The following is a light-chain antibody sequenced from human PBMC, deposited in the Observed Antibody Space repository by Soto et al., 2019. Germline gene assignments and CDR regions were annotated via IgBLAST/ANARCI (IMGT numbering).Light chain of an antibody. CDR2: EVS. CDR3: SSSTSSTVL. V-gene: IGLV2-14*01. CDR1: SSDVGGYNY. J-gene: IGLJ2*01. Sequence: QPVLTQPASMSGSPGQSITISCTGTSSDVGGYNYVSWYQQHPGKAPRLMLYEVSNRPSRVSSRFSGSKSGNTASLTISGLQAEDEADYYCSSSTSSTVLFGGGTQLTVL.